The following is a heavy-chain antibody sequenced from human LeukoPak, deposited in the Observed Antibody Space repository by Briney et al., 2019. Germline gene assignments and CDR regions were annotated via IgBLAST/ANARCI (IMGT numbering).Heavy chain of an antibody. D-gene: IGHD6-13*01. J-gene: IGHJ4*02. CDR3: ARVAEQQLYFDY. CDR1: GGSISSSKTYY. V-gene: IGHV4-39*01. Sequence: SETLSLTCTVSGGSISSSKTYYWGWIRQPPGKGLEWIGSINYSGSTYYNPSLNSRVTLSVDTSKNQFSLKLSSVTAADTAVYYCARVAEQQLYFDYWGQGTLVTVSS. CDR2: INYSGST.